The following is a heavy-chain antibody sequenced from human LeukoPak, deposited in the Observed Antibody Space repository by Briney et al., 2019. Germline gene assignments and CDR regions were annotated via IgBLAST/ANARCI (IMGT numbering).Heavy chain of an antibody. D-gene: IGHD1-26*01. CDR3: WRDRRKESRGSYSSY. V-gene: IGHV1-18*01. CDR1: GYTFTNYG. J-gene: IGHJ4*02. Sequence: SVQVSCQACGYTFTNYGISLVRQAPGQGLEGMGWISAYNGNTNYVQKLQGRVTMTKDTSTSTAYMEPRGLRSDDTAVCYVWRDRRKESRGSYSSYWGQGTLVTVSS. CDR2: ISAYNGNT.